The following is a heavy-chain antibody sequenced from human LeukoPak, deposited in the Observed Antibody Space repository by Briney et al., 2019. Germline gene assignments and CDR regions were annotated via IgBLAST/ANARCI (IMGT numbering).Heavy chain of an antibody. D-gene: IGHD3-22*01. CDR1: GFSLSTNGMC. J-gene: IGHJ4*02. Sequence: ESGPAPTKPTQTLTLTCTLSGFSLSTNGMCVTWIRQPPGKALKWVARIDWDDDKYFRTSLETRLTISKDPSKIQVVLTMTNMDPVDTATYFCARGRGYFYVSIVYYTFDYWGQGRLVSVSS. V-gene: IGHV2-70*11. CDR2: IDWDDDK. CDR3: ARGRGYFYVSIVYYTFDY.